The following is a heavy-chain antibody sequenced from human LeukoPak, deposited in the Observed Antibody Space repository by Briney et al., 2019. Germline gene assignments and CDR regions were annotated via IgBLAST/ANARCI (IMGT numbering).Heavy chain of an antibody. V-gene: IGHV4-34*01. J-gene: IGHJ4*02. D-gene: IGHD5-24*01. CDR1: GGSFSGYY. CDR2: INHSGST. Sequence: SETLSLTCAVYGGSFSGYYWSWIRRPPGKGLEWIGEINHSGSTNYNPSLKSRVTISVDTSKNQFSLKLSSVTAADTAVYYCARVEMATISRRRYFDYWAREPWSPSPQ. CDR3: ARVEMATISRRRYFDY.